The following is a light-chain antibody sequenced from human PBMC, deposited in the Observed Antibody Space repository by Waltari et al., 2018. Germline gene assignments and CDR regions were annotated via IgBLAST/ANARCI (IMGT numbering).Light chain of an antibody. V-gene: IGKV3-11*01. Sequence: EIVLTQSPATLSLSPGERATLTCRASQSVSSYLAWYQQKPGQAPRLLIYDASNRATVIPARLSGSGSGTDFTLTISSLEPEDFAVYYCQQRSNWPTFGQGTKVEIK. J-gene: IGKJ1*01. CDR2: DAS. CDR1: QSVSSY. CDR3: QQRSNWPT.